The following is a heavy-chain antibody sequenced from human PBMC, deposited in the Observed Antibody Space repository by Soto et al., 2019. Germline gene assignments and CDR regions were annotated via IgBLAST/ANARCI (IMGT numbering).Heavy chain of an antibody. V-gene: IGHV4-34*01. J-gene: IGHJ4*02. Sequence: SETLSLTCAVYGGSFSGYYWSWIRQPPGKGLEWIGEINHSGSTNYNPSLKSRVTISVDTSKNQFSLKLSSVTAADTAVYYCARGPDTAMVKNFDYWGQGTLVTVSS. CDR1: GGSFSGYY. CDR3: ARGPDTAMVKNFDY. D-gene: IGHD5-18*01. CDR2: INHSGST.